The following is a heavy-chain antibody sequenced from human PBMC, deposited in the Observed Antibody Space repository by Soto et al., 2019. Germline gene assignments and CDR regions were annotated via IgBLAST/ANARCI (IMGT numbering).Heavy chain of an antibody. J-gene: IGHJ6*02. V-gene: IGHV1-18*01. CDR2: ISAYNGNT. D-gene: IGHD2-8*01. CDR1: GYTFTSYG. CDR3: ARGGKFFTNGVCSFYGMVF. Sequence: ASVKVSCKASGYTFTSYGISWVRQAPGQGLEWMGWISAYNGNTNYAQKLQGRVTMTTDTSTSTAYMELRSLRSDDTAVYYCARGGKFFTNGVCSFYGMVFWGPGTTVTVSS.